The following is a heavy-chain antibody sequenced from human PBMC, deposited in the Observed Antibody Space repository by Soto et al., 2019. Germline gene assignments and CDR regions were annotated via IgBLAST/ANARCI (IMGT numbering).Heavy chain of an antibody. Sequence: QVQLVESGGGVVQPGRSLRLSCAASGFTFSSYAMHWVRQAPGKGLEWVAVISYDGSNKYYADSVKGRFTISRDNSKNTLYLQMNSLRAEDTAVYYCARDPSSFYVWGSYRYTEFDYWGQGTLVTVSS. D-gene: IGHD3-16*02. CDR3: ARDPSSFYVWGSYRYTEFDY. V-gene: IGHV3-30-3*01. CDR2: ISYDGSNK. J-gene: IGHJ4*02. CDR1: GFTFSSYA.